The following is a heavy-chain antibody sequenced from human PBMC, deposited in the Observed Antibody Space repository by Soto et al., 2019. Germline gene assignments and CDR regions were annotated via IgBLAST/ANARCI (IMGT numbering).Heavy chain of an antibody. V-gene: IGHV4-34*01. CDR2: INHSGST. Sequence: ASETLSLTCAVYGGSFSGYYWSWIRQPPGKGLEWIGEINHSGSTNYNPSLKSRVTISVDTSKNQFSLKLSSVTAADTAVYYCARGRGLRYYDFWSGYYPQATYYYYGMDVWGQGTTVTVSS. CDR1: GGSFSGYY. CDR3: ARGRGLRYYDFWSGYYPQATYYYYGMDV. J-gene: IGHJ6*02. D-gene: IGHD3-3*01.